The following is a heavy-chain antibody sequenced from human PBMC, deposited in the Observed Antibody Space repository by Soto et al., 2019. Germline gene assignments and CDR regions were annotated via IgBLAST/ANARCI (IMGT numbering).Heavy chain of an antibody. CDR1: GYSFTSYW. CDR2: IYPGDSDT. V-gene: IGHV5-51*07. D-gene: IGHD4-17*01. CDR3: ARQFTVTSFYYYYYGMDV. Sequence: GESLKISCKGSGYSFTSYWIGWVHQMPGKGLEWMGIIYPGDSDTRYSPSFQGQVTISADKSISTAYLQWSSLKASDTAMYYCARQFTVTSFYYYYYGMDVWGQGTTVTVSS. J-gene: IGHJ6*02.